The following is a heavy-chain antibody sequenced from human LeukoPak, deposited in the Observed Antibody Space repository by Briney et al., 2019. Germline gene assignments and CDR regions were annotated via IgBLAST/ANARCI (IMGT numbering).Heavy chain of an antibody. CDR1: GYTFTSYY. CDR3: ARAGLGDAFDI. D-gene: IGHD6-19*01. V-gene: IGHV1-46*01. CDR2: INPSGGST. J-gene: IGHJ3*02. Sequence: ASVKVSCKASGYTFTSYYMHWVRQAPGQGLEWMGIINPSGGSTSYAQKFQGRVTMTRDTSTSTVYMELSSLRSEDAAVYYCARAGLGDAFDIWGQGTMVTVSS.